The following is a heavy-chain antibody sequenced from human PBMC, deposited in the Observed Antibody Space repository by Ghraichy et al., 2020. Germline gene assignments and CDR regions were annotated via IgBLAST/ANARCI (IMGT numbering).Heavy chain of an antibody. Sequence: SETLSLTCAVYGGSFSGYYWSWIRQPPGKGLEWIGEINHSGSTNYNPSLKSRVTISVDTSKNQFSLKLSSVTAADTAVYYCARRSKITMVRGVIKGWFDPWGQGTLVTVSS. CDR3: ARRSKITMVRGVIKGWFDP. D-gene: IGHD3-10*01. CDR2: INHSGST. J-gene: IGHJ5*02. CDR1: GGSFSGYY. V-gene: IGHV4-34*01.